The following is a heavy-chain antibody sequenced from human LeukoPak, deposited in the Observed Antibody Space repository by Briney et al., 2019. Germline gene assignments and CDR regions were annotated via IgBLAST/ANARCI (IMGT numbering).Heavy chain of an antibody. CDR2: ISSSSSTI. D-gene: IGHD6-19*01. J-gene: IGHJ6*02. V-gene: IGHV3-48*02. CDR1: GFTFSSYS. Sequence: GGSLRLSCAASGFTFSSYSMNWVRQAPGKGLEWVSYISSSSSTIYYADSVKGRFTISRDNAKNSLYLQMNSLRDEDTAVYYCARGYSSGWHGEVRYYYYGMDVWGQGTTVTVSS. CDR3: ARGYSSGWHGEVRYYYYGMDV.